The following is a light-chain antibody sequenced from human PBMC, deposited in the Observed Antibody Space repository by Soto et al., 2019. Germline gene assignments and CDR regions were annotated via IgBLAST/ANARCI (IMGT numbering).Light chain of an antibody. CDR1: QSVSSSY. CDR2: AAS. V-gene: IGKV3-20*01. Sequence: EIVLTQSPGTLSLSPGERATLSCRASQSVSSSYLAWYQQKPGQAPRLLIYAASSRATGIPDRFSGSGSGIDLTLTIRRLEHEDFAVYYCHQYGSSPRSFGPGTKLEI. CDR3: HQYGSSPRS. J-gene: IGKJ2*01.